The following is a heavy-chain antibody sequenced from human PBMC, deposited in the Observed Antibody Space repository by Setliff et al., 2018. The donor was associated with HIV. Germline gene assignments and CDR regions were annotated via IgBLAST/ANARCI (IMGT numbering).Heavy chain of an antibody. J-gene: IGHJ4*02. CDR1: GDFFSTDYY. V-gene: IGHV4-38-2*02. D-gene: IGHD6-19*01. Sequence: PSETLSLTCTVSGDFFSTDYYWGWIRQSPGKGLEWIGSFYETGYTYYNPSLKSRVIISVDTSKNQFSLKLTSVTVAETAVYYCAGYTSGWYAPYWGQGTLVTVFS. CDR2: FYETGYT. CDR3: AGYTSGWYAPY.